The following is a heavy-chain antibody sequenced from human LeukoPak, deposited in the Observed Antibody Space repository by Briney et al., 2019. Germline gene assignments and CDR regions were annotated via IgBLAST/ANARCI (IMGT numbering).Heavy chain of an antibody. CDR3: ARGGRYFDWLSATYYFDY. J-gene: IGHJ4*02. CDR2: ISAYNGNT. V-gene: IGHV1-18*01. Sequence: GASVKVSCKASGYTFTSYGISWVRQAPGQGLEWMGWISAYNGNTNYAQKLQGRVTMTTDTSTSTAYMELRSLRSDGTAVYYCARGGRYFDWLSATYYFDYWGQGTLVTVSS. CDR1: GYTFTSYG. D-gene: IGHD3-9*01.